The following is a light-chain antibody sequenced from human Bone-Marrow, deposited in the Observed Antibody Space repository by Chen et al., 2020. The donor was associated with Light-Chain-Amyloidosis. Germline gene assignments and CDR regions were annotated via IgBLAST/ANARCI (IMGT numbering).Light chain of an antibody. CDR2: LGS. V-gene: IGKV2-28*01. CDR3: MQALQTSFT. J-gene: IGKJ3*01. Sequence: DIVLTQSPLSLPVTPGEPASISCRSSQSLLHFNGYNYLDWYLQKPGQSPQLLIYLGSNRASGVPDRFSGSGSGTEFTLKISGVEAEDVGVYYCMQALQTSFTFGPGTKVDIK. CDR1: QSLLHFNGYNY.